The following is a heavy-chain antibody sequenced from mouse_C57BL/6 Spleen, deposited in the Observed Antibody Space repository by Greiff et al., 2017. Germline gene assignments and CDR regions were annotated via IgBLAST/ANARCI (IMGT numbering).Heavy chain of an antibody. D-gene: IGHD1-1*01. J-gene: IGHJ4*01. CDR2: IYPGSGST. V-gene: IGHV1-55*01. Sequence: QVQLQQPGAELVKPGASVKMSCKASGYTFTSYWITWVKQRPGQGLEWIGDIYPGSGSTNYNEKFKGKATLTVDTSSSTAYMQLSSLTSEDSAVYYCARGEYVSTGVAEYYDMDYWGQGTSVTVSS. CDR1: GYTFTSYW. CDR3: ARGEYVSTGVAEYYDMDY.